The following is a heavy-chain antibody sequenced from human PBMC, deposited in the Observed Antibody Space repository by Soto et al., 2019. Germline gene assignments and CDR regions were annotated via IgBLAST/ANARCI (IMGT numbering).Heavy chain of an antibody. Sequence: ASVKGSFKASGYTFTRHGISRVRQAPGQRLEWMGWISAYNGNTNYAQKLQGRVTMTTDTSTSTAYMELRSLRSDDTAVYYCARAKGRFLEWLSRYYFDYWGQGTLVTVSS. J-gene: IGHJ4*02. CDR2: ISAYNGNT. V-gene: IGHV1-18*01. CDR3: ARAKGRFLEWLSRYYFDY. D-gene: IGHD3-3*01. CDR1: GYTFTRHG.